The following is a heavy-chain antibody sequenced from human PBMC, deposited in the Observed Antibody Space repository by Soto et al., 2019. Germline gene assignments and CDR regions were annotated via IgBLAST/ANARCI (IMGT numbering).Heavy chain of an antibody. CDR3: VRGWEGYGRWGYVAY. CDR2: IWYDGSNK. CDR1: GFTFSTHG. V-gene: IGHV3-33*01. Sequence: QVQLVESGGGVVQPGRSLRLSCAASGFTFSTHGMHWVRQAPGKGLEWVAVIWYDGSNKYYVDSVKGRFTISRDNSKNTLYRQMIRLRPEDGAVYYCVRGWEGYGRWGYVAYWGQGTLVTVSS. J-gene: IGHJ4*02. D-gene: IGHD4-17*01.